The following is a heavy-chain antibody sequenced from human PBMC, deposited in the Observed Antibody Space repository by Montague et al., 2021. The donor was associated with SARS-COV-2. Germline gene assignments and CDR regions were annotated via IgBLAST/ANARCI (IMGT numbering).Heavy chain of an antibody. CDR3: ARTSKLRESTTGNYYYHAMDD. CDR2: VYNAGTT. D-gene: IGHD3-16*01. V-gene: IGHV4-39*01. CDR1: GGSISSSSYY. J-gene: IGHJ6*02. Sequence: SETLSLTCTVSGGSISSSSYYWGWIRQPPGKGLEWIGNVYNAGTTYYNPSLKSRVTISVDTSKNQFSLNMASVTAADTAVYYCARTSKLRESTTGNYYYHAMDDWGQGTTVTVSS.